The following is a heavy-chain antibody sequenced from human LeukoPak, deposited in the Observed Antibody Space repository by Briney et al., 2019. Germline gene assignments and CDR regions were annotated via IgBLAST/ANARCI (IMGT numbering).Heavy chain of an antibody. D-gene: IGHD6-19*01. V-gene: IGHV3-30*18. CDR3: AKDAGYSSGWLSFDY. CDR1: GFTFSNYG. CDR2: ISYDGSNK. Sequence: PGRSLRLSCAASGFTFSNYGMHWVRQAPGKGLEWVAVISYDGSNKYYADSVKGRFTISRDNSKNTLYVQMNSLRAEDTAVYYCAKDAGYSSGWLSFDYWGQGTLVTVSS. J-gene: IGHJ4*02.